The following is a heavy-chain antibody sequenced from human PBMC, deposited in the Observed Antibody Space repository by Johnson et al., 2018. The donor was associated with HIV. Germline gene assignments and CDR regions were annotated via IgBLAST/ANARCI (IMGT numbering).Heavy chain of an antibody. D-gene: IGHD6-13*01. J-gene: IGHJ3*02. CDR3: AKNFGKILAAGGLEVGDAFDI. CDR2: ISYDGSNT. CDR1: GFTFSSYG. Sequence: QLVESGGGVVQPGRSLRLSCAASGFTFSSYGMHWVRQAPGKGLEWLAVISYDGSNTYYADSVKDRFTISRDNSKNTLYLQMNSLRDEDTAVYYCAKNFGKILAAGGLEVGDAFDIWGQGTMVTVSS. V-gene: IGHV3-30*18.